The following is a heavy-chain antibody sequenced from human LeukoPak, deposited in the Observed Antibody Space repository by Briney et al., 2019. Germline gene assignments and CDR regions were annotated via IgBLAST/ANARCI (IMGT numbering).Heavy chain of an antibody. CDR3: AKGVGGGVLMVYATYFDY. CDR2: INPNSGGT. CDR1: GYTFTGYY. J-gene: IGHJ4*02. V-gene: IGHV1-2*02. Sequence: ASVKVSCKASGYTFTGYYMHWVRQAPGQGLEWMGWINPNSGGTNYAQKFQGRVTMTRDTSISTAYMELNSLRAEDTAVYYCAKGVGGGVLMVYATYFDYWGQGTLVTVSS. D-gene: IGHD2-8*01.